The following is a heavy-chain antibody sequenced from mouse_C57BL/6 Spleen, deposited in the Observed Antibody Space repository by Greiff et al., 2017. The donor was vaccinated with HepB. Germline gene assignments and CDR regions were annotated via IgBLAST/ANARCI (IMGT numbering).Heavy chain of an antibody. CDR2: IWSGGST. D-gene: IGHD1-1*01. J-gene: IGHJ4*01. CDR1: GFSLTSYG. CDR3: ARPSYYYGSSYGYAMDY. Sequence: VKLMESGPGLVQPSQSLSITCTVSGFSLTSYGVHWVRQSPGKGLEWLGVIWSGGSTDYNAAFISRLSISKDNSKSQVFFKMNSLQADDTAIYYCARPSYYYGSSYGYAMDYWGQGTSVTVSS. V-gene: IGHV2-2*01.